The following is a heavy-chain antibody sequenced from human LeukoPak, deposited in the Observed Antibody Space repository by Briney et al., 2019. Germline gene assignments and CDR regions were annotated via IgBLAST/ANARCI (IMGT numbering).Heavy chain of an antibody. CDR1: GGTFSSYA. CDR3: ARTQNVVVTAIYAFDI. J-gene: IGHJ3*02. CDR2: IIPIFGTA. D-gene: IGHD2-21*02. V-gene: IGHV1-69*05. Sequence: SVKVSCKASGGTFSSYAISWVRQAPGQGLEWMGWIIPIFGTANYAQNFQDRVTITTDESTSTAYVELCSLRAEDTAVYYCARTQNVVVTAIYAFDIWGQGTMVTVSS.